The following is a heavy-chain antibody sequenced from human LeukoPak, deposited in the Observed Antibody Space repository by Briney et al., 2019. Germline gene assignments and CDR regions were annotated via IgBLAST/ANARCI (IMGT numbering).Heavy chain of an antibody. J-gene: IGHJ4*02. CDR3: ARDSFPGGYSYGDDY. Sequence: SVKVSCKASGGTFSTYAINWVRQAPGQGLEWMGGIIPIFGTANYAQKFQGRVTISTDESTSTAYMELSSLISEDTAVYYCARDSFPGGYSYGDDYWGQGTLVTVSS. CDR2: IIPIFGTA. CDR1: GGTFSTYA. D-gene: IGHD5-18*01. V-gene: IGHV1-69*05.